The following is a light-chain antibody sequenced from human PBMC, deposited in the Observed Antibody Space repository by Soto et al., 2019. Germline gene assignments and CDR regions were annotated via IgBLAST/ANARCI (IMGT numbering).Light chain of an antibody. CDR1: QSVNSDY. V-gene: IGKV3-20*01. Sequence: EIVLTQSPGTLSLSPGERATLSCRASQSVNSDYLAWYQQKPGQAPRLLLYGASNRTTGIPDRFSGSGSGTDFTLTITRMEPEDFAVYSCQQYGTSPYTFGQWTKVHIK. J-gene: IGKJ2*01. CDR3: QQYGTSPYT. CDR2: GAS.